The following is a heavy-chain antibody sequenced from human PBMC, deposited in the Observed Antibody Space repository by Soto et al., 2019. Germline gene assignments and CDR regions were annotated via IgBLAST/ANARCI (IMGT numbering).Heavy chain of an antibody. CDR3: ATDLGTGY. J-gene: IGHJ4*02. V-gene: IGHV3-74*01. CDR1: GFTFSSYW. D-gene: IGHD7-27*01. CDR2: MNSDGSST. Sequence: EVPLVESGGGLVQPGGSLRLSCAASGFTFSSYWMHWVRQAPGKGLVWVSRMNSDGSSTSYADSVKGRFTISRDNAKNTLYLKMNSLKTEDTAVYYCATDLGTGYWGQGTLVTVSS.